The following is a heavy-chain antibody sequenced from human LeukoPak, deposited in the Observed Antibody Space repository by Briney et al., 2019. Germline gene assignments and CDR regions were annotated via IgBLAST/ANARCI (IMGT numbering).Heavy chain of an antibody. D-gene: IGHD3-3*01. J-gene: IGHJ4*02. Sequence: GGSLRLSCAASASTFSSYVMSWVRQAPGKGLEWISTIGGSGSTTYYADSIKGRFIISRDNSKNTLYLQMNSLRAEDTAVYYCAKGEAHAFWSGYYFDYRGQGTLVTVSS. V-gene: IGHV3-23*01. CDR2: IGGSGSTT. CDR3: AKGEAHAFWSGYYFDY. CDR1: ASTFSSYV.